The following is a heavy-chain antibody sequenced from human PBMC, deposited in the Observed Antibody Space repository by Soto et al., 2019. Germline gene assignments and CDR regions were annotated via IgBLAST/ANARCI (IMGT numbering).Heavy chain of an antibody. Sequence: QVQLVESGGGVVQPGRSLRLSCAASGFTFSSYGMHWVRQAPGKGLEWVAVIWYDGSNKYYADSVKGRFTISRDNSKNXXYXQXXSLRAEDTAVYYCARDQGTSDQLGVYYYYYYGMDVWGQGTTVTVSS. CDR3: ARDQGTSDQLGVYYYYYYGMDV. V-gene: IGHV3-33*01. CDR2: IWYDGSNK. CDR1: GFTFSSYG. J-gene: IGHJ6*02. D-gene: IGHD2-2*01.